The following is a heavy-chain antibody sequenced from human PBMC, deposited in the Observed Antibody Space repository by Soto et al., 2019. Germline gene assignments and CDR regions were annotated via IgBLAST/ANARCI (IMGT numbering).Heavy chain of an antibody. CDR3: ATESGSTYGYFDH. CDR1: GGSVTSDEDY. Sequence: SETLSLTCTVSGGSVTSDEDYWTWIRQSPGKGLEWIGYISNSGSTGYNPSLTTRLSMSVDRSKNQFTLRLTSVTAADPAVYFGATESGSTYGYFDHWGQGTQVTVSS. J-gene: IGHJ4*02. V-gene: IGHV4-30-4*01. D-gene: IGHD5-18*01. CDR2: ISNSGST.